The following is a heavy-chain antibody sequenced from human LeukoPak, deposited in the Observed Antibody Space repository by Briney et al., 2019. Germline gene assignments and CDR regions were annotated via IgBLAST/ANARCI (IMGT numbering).Heavy chain of an antibody. CDR2: IYYSGST. J-gene: IGHJ4*02. D-gene: IGHD3-10*01. CDR3: ARAIASSGSRLFDY. Sequence: SETLSLTCTVSGGSINSSSYYWGWIRQPPGKGLEWIAYIYYSGSTYYNPYLKSRCTVSLDTSKNQFSLRLSSVTVADTAVYYCARAIASSGSRLFDYWGQGTLVTVSS. CDR1: GGSINSSSYY. V-gene: IGHV4-30-4*08.